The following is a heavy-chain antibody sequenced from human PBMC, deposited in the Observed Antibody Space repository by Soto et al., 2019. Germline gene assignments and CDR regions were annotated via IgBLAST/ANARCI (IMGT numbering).Heavy chain of an antibody. CDR1: GYTFSSYG. CDR3: AREGIGVYYYEGMDV. D-gene: IGHD6-19*01. J-gene: IGHJ6*02. V-gene: IGHV1-18*01. CDR2: ISGYNGNT. Sequence: QVQLEQSGAEVKKPGASVKVSCKASGYTFSSYGISWVRQAPGQGLEWMGWISGYNGNTNYELKFQDRVTMNTDTSTNTAYMELRSLRSDDTAVYYCAREGIGVYYYEGMDVWGQGTTVTVSS.